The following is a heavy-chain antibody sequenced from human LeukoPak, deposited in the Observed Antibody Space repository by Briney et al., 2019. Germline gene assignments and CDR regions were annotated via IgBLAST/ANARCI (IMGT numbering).Heavy chain of an antibody. CDR2: IDPSDSYS. CDR1: GYRFTSYW. V-gene: IGHV5-10-1*01. Sequence: GESLKISCKGSGYRFTSYWISWVRQMPGKGLVWMGRIDPSDSYSNYSPSFQSHVTISADKSISTAYLQWSSLKASDTAMYYCATLPQWARYGMDVWGQGTTVTVFS. J-gene: IGHJ6*02. D-gene: IGHD1-26*01. CDR3: ATLPQWARYGMDV.